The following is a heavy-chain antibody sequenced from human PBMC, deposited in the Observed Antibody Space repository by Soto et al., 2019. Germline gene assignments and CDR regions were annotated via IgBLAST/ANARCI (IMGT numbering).Heavy chain of an antibody. CDR2: IIPVFHTT. D-gene: IGHD3-16*01. J-gene: IGHJ6*04. Sequence: SVKVSCKASGGTFTNFAINWVRQAPGQGLEWMGNIIPVFHTTNYPQKFQGRVTITTDASTSTAYMELSSLRSDDTAVYYCARGERSSDVWGKGTTVTVSS. CDR1: GGTFTNFA. CDR3: ARGERSSDV. V-gene: IGHV1-69*05.